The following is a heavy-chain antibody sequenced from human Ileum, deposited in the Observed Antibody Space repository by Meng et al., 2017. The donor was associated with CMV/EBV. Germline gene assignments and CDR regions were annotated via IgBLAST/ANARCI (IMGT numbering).Heavy chain of an antibody. CDR2: IYSSGST. D-gene: IGHD3-10*01. Sequence: CAASGLTVAANHLSWVRQAPGKGLEYVSLIYSSGSTYYTGSVKGRFTVSRDNSKNRLYLHMNSLKIDDTAVYYCASESVRIGDNFSYWGQGTLVTVSS. CDR1: GLTVAANH. CDR3: ASESVRIGDNFSY. J-gene: IGHJ4*02. V-gene: IGHV3-66*03.